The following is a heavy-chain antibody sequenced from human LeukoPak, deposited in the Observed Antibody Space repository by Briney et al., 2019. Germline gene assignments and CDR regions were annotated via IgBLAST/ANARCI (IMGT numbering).Heavy chain of an antibody. CDR2: IYYSGGT. CDR3: ARAGPTGSDY. CDR1: GGSISSSSYY. Sequence: SETLSLTCTVSGGSISSSSYYWGWIRQPPGKGLEWIGSIYYSGGTYYNPSLKSRVTISVDTSKNQFSLKLSSVTAADTAVYYCARAGPTGSDYWGQGTLVTVSS. V-gene: IGHV4-39*07. J-gene: IGHJ4*02. D-gene: IGHD1-14*01.